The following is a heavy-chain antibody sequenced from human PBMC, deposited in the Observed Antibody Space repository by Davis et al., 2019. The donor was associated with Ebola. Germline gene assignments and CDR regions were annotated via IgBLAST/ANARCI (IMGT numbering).Heavy chain of an antibody. J-gene: IGHJ4*02. V-gene: IGHV4-39*07. CDR3: ARARLDIVLMVYASEGLDY. D-gene: IGHD2-8*01. CDR1: GGSIISSSSY. Sequence: SETLSLTCTVSGGSIISSSSYWGWIRQPPRKGLEWIGEINHSGSTNYNPSLKSRVTISVDTSKNQFSLKLSSVTAADTAVYYCARARLDIVLMVYASEGLDYWGQGTLVTVSS. CDR2: INHSGST.